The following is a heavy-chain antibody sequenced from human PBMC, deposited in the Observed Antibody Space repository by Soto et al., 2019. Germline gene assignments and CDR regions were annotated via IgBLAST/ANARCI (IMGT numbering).Heavy chain of an antibody. Sequence: WSLRLSCAASGFTFSSYAMGWVRQGPGKGLEWVAVVSIGGSTHYADSVRGRFTISRDNSKNTLSLQMNSLTAEDTAVYFCAKRRGAGGNFDYWGQGALVTVSS. CDR1: GFTFSSYA. CDR3: AKRRGAGGNFDY. J-gene: IGHJ4*02. CDR2: VSIGGST. V-gene: IGHV3-23*01. D-gene: IGHD1-26*01.